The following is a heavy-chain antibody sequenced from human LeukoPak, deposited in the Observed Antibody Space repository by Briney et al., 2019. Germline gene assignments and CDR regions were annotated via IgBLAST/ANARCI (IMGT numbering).Heavy chain of an antibody. Sequence: GGSLRLSCAASGFIFSNYAMQWVRQAPGMGLEWVAFIRYDGGNTYYADSVKGRFTISRDNSKNTLYPQMNSLNAEDTAVYYCAKVDDYGDYWGQGTLVTVSS. V-gene: IGHV3-30*02. CDR2: IRYDGGNT. CDR3: AKVDDYGDY. J-gene: IGHJ4*02. CDR1: GFIFSNYA.